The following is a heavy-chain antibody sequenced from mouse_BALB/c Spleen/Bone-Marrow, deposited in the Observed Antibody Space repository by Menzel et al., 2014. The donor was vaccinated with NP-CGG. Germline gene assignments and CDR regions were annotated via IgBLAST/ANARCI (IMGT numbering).Heavy chain of an antibody. CDR2: INPSSGYT. CDR3: ARDVIFYDYDGDYCSMDY. D-gene: IGHD2-4*01. CDR1: GYTFTGYT. J-gene: IGHJ4*01. Sequence: QVQLQQSGAELARPGASVKMSCEASGYTFTGYTMHWVKQRPGQGLEWIGYINPSSGYTNYNQKFKDRATLTADKSSSPTYMQLNSLATEESAVYFCARDVIFYDYDGDYCSMDYWGQGTSVPVSS. V-gene: IGHV1-4*01.